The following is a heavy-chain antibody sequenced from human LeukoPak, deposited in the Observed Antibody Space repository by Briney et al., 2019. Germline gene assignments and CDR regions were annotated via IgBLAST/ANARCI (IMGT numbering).Heavy chain of an antibody. CDR1: GYTFTGYY. J-gene: IGHJ2*01. D-gene: IGHD3-22*01. Sequence: GASVKVSCKASGYTFTGYYMHWVRQAPGQGLEWMGWINPNSGGTNYAQKFQGRVTMTRDTSTSTAYMKLRSLRSDDTAVYYCARDSSGLRTPRPWYFDLWGRGTLVTVSS. CDR3: ARDSSGLRTPRPWYFDL. V-gene: IGHV1-2*02. CDR2: INPNSGGT.